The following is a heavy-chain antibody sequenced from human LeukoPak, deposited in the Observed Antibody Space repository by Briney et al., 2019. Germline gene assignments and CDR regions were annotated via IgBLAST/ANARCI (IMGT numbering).Heavy chain of an antibody. Sequence: GGSLRLSCAASGFTFSNAWMNWVRQAPGKGLEWVGHIKSKTDGGTTDYAAPVKGRFTISRDDSKNTLYLQMNSLKTEDTAVYYCTTGLTYYYDSSGYYNCFWGQGTLVTVSS. CDR3: TTGLTYYYDSSGYYNCF. J-gene: IGHJ4*02. CDR2: IKSKTDGGTT. CDR1: GFTFSNAW. D-gene: IGHD3-22*01. V-gene: IGHV3-15*07.